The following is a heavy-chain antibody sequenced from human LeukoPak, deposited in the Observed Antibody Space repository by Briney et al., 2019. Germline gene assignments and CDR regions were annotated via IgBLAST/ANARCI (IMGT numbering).Heavy chain of an antibody. CDR1: GGSISSNAHY. Sequence: PSQTLSLTCTVSGGSISSNAHYWSWIRGPPGKGLECIGYIYHSGTAYYNPSLKSRVTISIDKSKNQFSLKLSSVTAADTAIYYCARDKNAYSSSRYYDYWGQGTLVTVSS. D-gene: IGHD6-13*01. CDR2: IYHSGTA. CDR3: ARDKNAYSSSRYYDY. J-gene: IGHJ4*02. V-gene: IGHV4-30-2*01.